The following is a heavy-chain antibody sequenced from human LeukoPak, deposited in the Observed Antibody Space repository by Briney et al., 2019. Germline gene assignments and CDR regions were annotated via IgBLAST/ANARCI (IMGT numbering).Heavy chain of an antibody. Sequence: ASVKVSCKASGGTFSSYAIDWVRQAPGQGLEWMGGIIPIFGTAKYAQKFQGRVTITADESTSTAYMELSSLRYEGTAVCYCARAMGYSSSWYPLDYWGQGTLVTVSS. V-gene: IGHV1-69*13. CDR2: IIPIFGTA. CDR3: ARAMGYSSSWYPLDY. CDR1: GGTFSSYA. J-gene: IGHJ4*02. D-gene: IGHD6-13*01.